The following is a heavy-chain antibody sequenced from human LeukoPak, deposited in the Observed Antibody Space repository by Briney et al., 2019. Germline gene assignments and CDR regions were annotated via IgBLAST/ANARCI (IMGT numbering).Heavy chain of an antibody. CDR3: ARVVVAVAGPIDY. CDR2: ISSSSSYI. J-gene: IGHJ4*02. V-gene: IGHV3-21*01. Sequence: AGGSLKLSCEASGFTFSSYSMNWVRQAPGKRLDWVSSISSSSSYIYYADSVKGRFTISRDNAKNSLYLQMNSLRAEDTAVYYCARVVVAVAGPIDYWGQGTLVTVSS. CDR1: GFTFSSYS. D-gene: IGHD6-19*01.